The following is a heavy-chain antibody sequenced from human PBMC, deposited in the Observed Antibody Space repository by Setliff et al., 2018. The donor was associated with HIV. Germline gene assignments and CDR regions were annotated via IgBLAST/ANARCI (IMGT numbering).Heavy chain of an antibody. CDR1: GFTFTSYG. J-gene: IGHJ6*03. CDR3: ARDKDYYDYSGYYYIYYYMDV. Sequence: GGSLRLSCAVSGFTFTSYGMHWVRQAPGKGLEWVAVIWYDGSYKNYADSVKGRFTISRDNSKNTLYLQMNSLRAEDTAVYYCARDKDYYDYSGYYYIYYYMDVWGKGTTVTVSS. D-gene: IGHD3-22*01. V-gene: IGHV3-33*01. CDR2: IWYDGSYK.